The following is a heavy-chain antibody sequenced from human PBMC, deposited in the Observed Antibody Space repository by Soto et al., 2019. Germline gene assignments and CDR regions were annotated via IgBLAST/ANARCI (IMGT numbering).Heavy chain of an antibody. Sequence: SETLSLTGTVSGGSIFGYYWSWMRQPPGKGLEWIGYVYYTGSTTYNPSLKSRVTISVDTSKNQFSLKLNSVTAADTAMYYCARNVPPRWLQFGFWGQGALVTVSS. CDR2: VYYTGST. V-gene: IGHV4-59*01. J-gene: IGHJ4*02. CDR1: GGSIFGYY. D-gene: IGHD5-12*01. CDR3: ARNVPPRWLQFGF.